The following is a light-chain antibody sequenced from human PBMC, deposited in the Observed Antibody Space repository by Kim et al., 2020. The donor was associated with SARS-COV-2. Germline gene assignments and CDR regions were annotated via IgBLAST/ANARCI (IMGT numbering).Light chain of an antibody. J-gene: IGKJ5*01. CDR2: VAS. V-gene: IGKV1-9*01. CDR1: QDISSY. CDR3: QQLNSYPIT. Sequence: AYVGDRVTITCRASQDISSYLAWYQQKPVKAPKLLISVASTLQSGVPSRFSGSGYGTDFTLTISSLQPEDFATYYCQQLNSYPITFGQGTRLEIK.